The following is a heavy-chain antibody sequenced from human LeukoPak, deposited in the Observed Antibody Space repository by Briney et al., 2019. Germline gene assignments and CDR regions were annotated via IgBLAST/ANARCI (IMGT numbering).Heavy chain of an antibody. J-gene: IGHJ3*02. Sequence: ASVKVSCRASGYTFINYYIHWVRQAPGQGLEWMGWINPNSGGTNYAQKFQGRVTMTRDTSIATAYMEMSRPTSDDTAVYYCARLGATWAFDIWGQGTMVTVSS. V-gene: IGHV1-2*02. CDR2: INPNSGGT. D-gene: IGHD1-26*01. CDR3: ARLGATWAFDI. CDR1: GYTFINYY.